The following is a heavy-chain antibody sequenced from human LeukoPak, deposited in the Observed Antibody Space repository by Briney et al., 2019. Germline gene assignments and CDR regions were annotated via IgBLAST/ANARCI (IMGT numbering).Heavy chain of an antibody. CDR3: TRHRRMDSSSWGTEFDY. J-gene: IGHJ4*02. D-gene: IGHD6-13*01. CDR2: IRSKANSYAT. V-gene: IGHV3-73*01. Sequence: PGGSLRLSCAASGFTFSGSAMHWVRQASGKGLEWVGRIRSKANSYATAYAASVKGRFTISRDDSKNTAYLQMNSLKTEDTAVYYCTRHRRMDSSSWGTEFDYWGQGTLVTVSS. CDR1: GFTFSGSA.